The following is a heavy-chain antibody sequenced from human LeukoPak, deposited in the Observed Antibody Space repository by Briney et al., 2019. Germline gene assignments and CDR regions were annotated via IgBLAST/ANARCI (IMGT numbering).Heavy chain of an antibody. J-gene: IGHJ4*02. CDR2: IYSGGST. CDR3: AREQRFAGVSPVFDY. CDR1: GFTVSSNY. Sequence: GGSLRLSCAASGFTVSSNYMSWVRQAPGKGLEWVSVIYSGGSTYYADSVKGRFTISRDNSKNTLYLQMNSLRAEDTAVYYCAREQRFAGVSPVFDYWGQGTLVTVSS. V-gene: IGHV3-53*01. D-gene: IGHD3-16*01.